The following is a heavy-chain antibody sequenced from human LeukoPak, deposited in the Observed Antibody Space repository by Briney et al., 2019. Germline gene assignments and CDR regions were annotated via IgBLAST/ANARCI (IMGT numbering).Heavy chain of an antibody. D-gene: IGHD3-22*01. CDR1: GGSFSGYY. J-gene: IGHJ4*02. CDR2: INHSGST. CDR3: ARSNYYDSSGYYDPSYYFDY. Sequence: SETLSLTCAVYGGSFSGYYWSWIRQPPGKGLEWIGEINHSGSTNYNPSLKSRVTISVDTSKNQFSLKLSSVTAADTAVYYCARSNYYDSSGYYDPSYYFDYWGQGTLVTVS. V-gene: IGHV4-34*01.